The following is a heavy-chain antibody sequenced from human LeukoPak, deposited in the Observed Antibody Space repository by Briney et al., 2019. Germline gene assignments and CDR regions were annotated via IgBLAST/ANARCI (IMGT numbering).Heavy chain of an antibody. CDR1: GFTFMSYS. CDR3: AREPGDS. V-gene: IGHV3-21*01. J-gene: IGHJ4*02. Sequence: GGALRLSCAASGFTFMSYSMNGVRHAPGKGLEWVLSISGSSSYISHADSVKGRFTTPRDNAKNFLYLQMTSLRAADTAVYYCAREPGDSWGQGTLVTVSS. CDR2: ISGSSSYI.